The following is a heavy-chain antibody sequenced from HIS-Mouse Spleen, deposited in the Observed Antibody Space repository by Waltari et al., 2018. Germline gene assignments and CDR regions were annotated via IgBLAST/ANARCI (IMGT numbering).Heavy chain of an antibody. CDR2: SNATRGGT. Sequence: QVQLVQSGAEVKKPGASVKVSCKASGYTFTGYSMHWVRQAPGQGLEWMGGSNATRGGTNYAHKFQGRVTMTRDTSISTAYMELSRLRSDDTAVYYCARLGVFDYWGQGTLVTVSS. D-gene: IGHD2-8*01. CDR3: ARLGVFDY. J-gene: IGHJ4*02. V-gene: IGHV1-2*07. CDR1: GYTFTGYS.